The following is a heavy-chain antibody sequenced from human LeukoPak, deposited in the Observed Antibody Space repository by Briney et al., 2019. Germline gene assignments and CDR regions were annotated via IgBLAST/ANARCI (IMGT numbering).Heavy chain of an antibody. D-gene: IGHD6-6*01. CDR1: GYTFTSYG. V-gene: IGHV1-18*01. CDR3: ARETEIAARAFDI. Sequence: ASVKVSCKASGYTFTSYGISWVRQAPGQGLEWMGWISAYNGNTNYAQKFQGRVTITADKSTSTAYMELSSLRSEDTAVYYCARETEIAARAFDIWGQGTMVTVSS. J-gene: IGHJ3*02. CDR2: ISAYNGNT.